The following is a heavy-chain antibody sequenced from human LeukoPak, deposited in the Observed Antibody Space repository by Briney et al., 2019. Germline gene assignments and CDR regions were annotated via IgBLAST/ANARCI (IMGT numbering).Heavy chain of an antibody. J-gene: IGHJ5*02. V-gene: IGHV4-59*11. CDR2: ISKSGTP. CDR1: GRSISRHY. Sequence: SETLSLTCAVSGRSISRHYWSWIRQPPGKGLEWIGYISKSGTPTYNPSLKSRVTISGDTSKNQFSLKLTSVTAADTAVYYCARDLGAGEYDPWGQGTLVAVSS. CDR3: ARDLGAGEYDP. D-gene: IGHD3-10*01.